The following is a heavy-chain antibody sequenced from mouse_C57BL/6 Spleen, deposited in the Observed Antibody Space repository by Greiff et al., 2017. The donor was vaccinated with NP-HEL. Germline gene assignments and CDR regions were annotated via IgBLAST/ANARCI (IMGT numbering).Heavy chain of an antibody. Sequence: EVKLMESGPELVKPGASVKISCKASGYSFTDYNMNWVKQSNGKSLEWIGVINPNYGTTSYNQKFKGKATLTVDQSSSTAYMQLNSLTSEDSAVYYCARGGDYDGVPWFAYWGQGTLVTVSA. V-gene: IGHV1-39*01. CDR1: GYSFTDYN. J-gene: IGHJ3*01. CDR3: ARGGDYDGVPWFAY. D-gene: IGHD2-4*01. CDR2: INPNYGTT.